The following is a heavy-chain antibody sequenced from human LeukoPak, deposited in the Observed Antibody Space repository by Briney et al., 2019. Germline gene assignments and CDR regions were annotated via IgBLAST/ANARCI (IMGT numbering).Heavy chain of an antibody. D-gene: IGHD3-22*01. CDR3: AKEGYDSSEPSATVDY. V-gene: IGHV3-23*01. CDR1: GFTFSTFN. Sequence: PGGSLRLSCAASGFTFSTFNMNWVRQAPGKGLEWVSAISGSRGSTYYADSVKGRFTISRDNSKNTLYLQMNSLRAEDTAVYYCAKEGYDSSEPSATVDYWGQGTLVTVSS. J-gene: IGHJ4*02. CDR2: ISGSRGST.